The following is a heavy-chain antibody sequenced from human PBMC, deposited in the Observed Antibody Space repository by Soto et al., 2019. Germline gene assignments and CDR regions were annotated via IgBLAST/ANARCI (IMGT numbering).Heavy chain of an antibody. V-gene: IGHV3-23*01. Sequence: PGGSLRLSCAASGFTFSSYAMSWVRQAPGKGLEWVSAISGSGGSTYYADSVKGRFTISRDNSKNTLYLQMNSLRAEDTAVYYCAKFFPLSHFDWLLFFDYWGQGTLVTVSS. D-gene: IGHD3-9*01. CDR3: AKFFPLSHFDWLLFFDY. J-gene: IGHJ4*02. CDR2: ISGSGGST. CDR1: GFTFSSYA.